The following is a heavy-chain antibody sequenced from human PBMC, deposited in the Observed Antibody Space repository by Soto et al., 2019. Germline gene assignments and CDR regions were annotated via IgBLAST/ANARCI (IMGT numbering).Heavy chain of an antibody. CDR3: ARDIQRVATRANAAFDV. Sequence: QVQLVQSGAELKKPGASVNISCTASGFTFSDNLINWVRQVPGQGPEWMGWLNPDTGNTRYSETFQGRVTISRHPSARIAYLELSGLENEDTALSFCARDIQRVATRANAAFDVWGQGTMITVSS. V-gene: IGHV1-3*01. J-gene: IGHJ3*01. D-gene: IGHD5-18*01. CDR1: GFTFSDNL. CDR2: LNPDTGNT.